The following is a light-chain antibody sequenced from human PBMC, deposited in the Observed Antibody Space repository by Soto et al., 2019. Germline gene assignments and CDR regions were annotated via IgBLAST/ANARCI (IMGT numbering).Light chain of an antibody. J-gene: IGKJ3*01. CDR1: QSVSSN. Sequence: EIVMTQSPATLSVSPGERATLSCRASQSVSSNLAWYQQKPGQAPRLLIYGASTRATGIPARFSGSGSGTEFTLTFSSLQSEDFAVYYCQQYNNWPGFGPGTKVDIK. V-gene: IGKV3-15*01. CDR3: QQYNNWPG. CDR2: GAS.